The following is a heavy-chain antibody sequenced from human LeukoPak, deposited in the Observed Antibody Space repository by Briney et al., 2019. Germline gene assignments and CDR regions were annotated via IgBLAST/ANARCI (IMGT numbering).Heavy chain of an antibody. V-gene: IGHV3-23*01. CDR2: ISDSGAST. J-gene: IGHJ4*02. CDR3: AKREKSSSGSFDY. CDR1: GFTFSCYA. D-gene: IGHD3-22*01. Sequence: GGSLRLSCAASGFTFSCYALNWVRQAPGQGLEWVSSISDSGASTYYADSVKGRFTISRDNSKTTLYLQMNSLRAEDTAVYYCAKREKSSSGSFDYWGQGTLVTVSS.